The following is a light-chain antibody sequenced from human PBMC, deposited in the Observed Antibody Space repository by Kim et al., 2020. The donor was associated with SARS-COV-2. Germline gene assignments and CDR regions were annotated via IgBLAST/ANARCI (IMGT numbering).Light chain of an antibody. J-gene: IGKJ5*01. CDR2: WAS. CDR3: QQYYTTPIT. CDR1: QTVLYTSNNNNY. V-gene: IGKV4-1*01. Sequence: DIWMTQSPDSLALPLGERATINCKSSQTVLYTSNNNNYLAWFQQKPGQPPKLLIYWASTRESGVPDRFRGTGSGTDFTLTISSVQAEDVAVYYCQQYYTTPITFGQGTRLEIK.